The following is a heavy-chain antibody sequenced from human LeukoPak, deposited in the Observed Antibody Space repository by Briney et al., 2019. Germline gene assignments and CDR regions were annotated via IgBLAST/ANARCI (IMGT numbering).Heavy chain of an antibody. CDR3: GRDAGYYDSSGYEYYYYYMDV. CDR2: IFHSGSP. D-gene: IGHD3-22*01. J-gene: IGHJ6*03. Sequence: SETLSLTCTVSSGSLSTHYWTWIRQPPGKGREWIGYIFHSGSPTYNTSLKSRVTIPTETSKKQFTLRLSSVAAADTAVYYVGRDAGYYDSSGYEYYYYYMDVWGKGTTVTISS. V-gene: IGHV4-59*11. CDR1: SGSLSTHY.